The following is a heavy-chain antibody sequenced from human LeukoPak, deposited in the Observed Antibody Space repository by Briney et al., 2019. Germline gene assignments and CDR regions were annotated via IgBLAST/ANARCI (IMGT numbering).Heavy chain of an antibody. CDR1: GFTFSRYW. Sequence: GGSLRLSCAASGFTFSRYWMSWVRQAPGKGLEWVANINQDGGEKYYVDSVKGRFSITRDNAKNSVYLQMNSLRAEDTAVYYCASDGSRATVVNSNWFDPWGQGTLVTVSS. CDR2: INQDGGEK. V-gene: IGHV3-7*04. D-gene: IGHD4-23*01. CDR3: ASDGSRATVVNSNWFDP. J-gene: IGHJ5*02.